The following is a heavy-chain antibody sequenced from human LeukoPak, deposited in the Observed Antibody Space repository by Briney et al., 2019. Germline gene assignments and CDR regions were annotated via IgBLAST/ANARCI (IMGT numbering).Heavy chain of an antibody. J-gene: IGHJ4*02. V-gene: IGHV4-34*01. CDR3: ARGVSVFDFWSGYQS. CDR1: GGSFSGYY. D-gene: IGHD3-3*01. CDR2: INHSGST. Sequence: PSETLSLTCAVYGGSFSGYYWRWIRQPPGKGLEWIGEINHSGSTNINPSLKSRVTISVDTSKNQFSLKLSSVTAADTAVYYCARGVSVFDFWSGYQSWGQGTLVTVSS.